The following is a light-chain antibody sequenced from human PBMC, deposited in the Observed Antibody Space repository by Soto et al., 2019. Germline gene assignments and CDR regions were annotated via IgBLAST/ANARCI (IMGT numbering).Light chain of an antibody. CDR1: QSVSSTY. J-gene: IGKJ2*01. CDR3: QQSGSSSYA. Sequence: EIVLTQSPGTLSLSPGERATLSCRASQSVSSTYLAWYQQKPGQAPRLLIYGSSSRAAGIPDWFSGSGSGTDFPIIISRLEDEDSAVYCRQQSGSSSYAFGQGTKLQIK. CDR2: GSS. V-gene: IGKV3-20*01.